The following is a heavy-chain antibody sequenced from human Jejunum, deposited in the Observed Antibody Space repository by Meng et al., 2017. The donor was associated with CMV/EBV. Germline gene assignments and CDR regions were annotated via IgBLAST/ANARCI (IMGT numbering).Heavy chain of an antibody. Sequence: QITLKESGPTLVTPTQPLTLTCSFSGFSPSTSGEGVGWIRQPPGKALEWLALIYRGDDKRYSPSLNSRLTIAKDTSKNEVVLTLTNMGPIDTGTYYCAHFVGGYYPSRPDYWGQGTPVTVSS. D-gene: IGHD1-26*01. CDR2: IYRGDDK. CDR1: GFSPSTSGEG. J-gene: IGHJ4*02. CDR3: AHFVGGYYPSRPDY. V-gene: IGHV2-5*02.